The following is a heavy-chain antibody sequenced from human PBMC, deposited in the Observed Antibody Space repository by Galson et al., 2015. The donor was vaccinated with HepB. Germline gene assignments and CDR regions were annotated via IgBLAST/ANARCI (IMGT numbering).Heavy chain of an antibody. Sequence: SVKVSCKASGLTFSSSAMQWVRQARGQRLEWIGWIVVGRGNTNYALKFQERATITRDMSTSTAYMELSSLRSEDTAVYYCAAHDYYGSGSYHHWGQGTLVTVPS. D-gene: IGHD3-10*01. CDR3: AAHDYYGSGSYHH. CDR2: IVVGRGNT. J-gene: IGHJ5*02. CDR1: GLTFSSSA. V-gene: IGHV1-58*02.